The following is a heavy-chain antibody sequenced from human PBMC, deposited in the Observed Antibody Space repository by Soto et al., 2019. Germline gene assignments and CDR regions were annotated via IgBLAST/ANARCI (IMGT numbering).Heavy chain of an antibody. J-gene: IGHJ5*02. Sequence: QVQLQESGPGLVKPSETLSLTCTVSGGSMSSYYWSWIRQPPGKGLEWIGYIYYSGSTNYNPSLQSRVTISVDTSKKQFSLKLSSVTAADTAVYYCASWGVYCTSTSCFERWFDPWGQGILVTVSS. V-gene: IGHV4-59*08. CDR3: ASWGVYCTSTSCFERWFDP. CDR1: GGSMSSYY. D-gene: IGHD2-2*01. CDR2: IYYSGST.